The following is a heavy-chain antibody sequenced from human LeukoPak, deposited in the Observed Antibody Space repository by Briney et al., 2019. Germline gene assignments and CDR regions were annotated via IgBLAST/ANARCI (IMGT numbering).Heavy chain of an antibody. CDR3: ARDNSVRDEAWWFNP. CDR1: GYTFTSNY. Sequence: ASVKVSCKAFGYTFTSNYMHWVRQALGQGPEWMGVISPTGGSTTYAQKFQGRVTLTGDMSTSTDYLELSSLRSDDTAVYYCARDNSVRDEAWWFNPWGQGTLVTVAS. J-gene: IGHJ5*02. D-gene: IGHD5-24*01. CDR2: ISPTGGST. V-gene: IGHV1-46*01.